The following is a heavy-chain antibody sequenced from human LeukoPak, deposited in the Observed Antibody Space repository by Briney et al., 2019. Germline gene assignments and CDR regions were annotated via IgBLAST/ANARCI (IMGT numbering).Heavy chain of an antibody. D-gene: IGHD3-10*01. Sequence: GGSLRLSCAASGFTFSSYWMHWVRQDPGKGLVWVSHINSDGSSTSYADSVKGRFTISRDNAKNTLYLQMNSLRAEDTAVYFCARDKVYYGSGTYGYWGQGTLVTVSS. CDR1: GFTFSSYW. J-gene: IGHJ4*02. V-gene: IGHV3-74*01. CDR3: ARDKVYYGSGTYGY. CDR2: INSDGSST.